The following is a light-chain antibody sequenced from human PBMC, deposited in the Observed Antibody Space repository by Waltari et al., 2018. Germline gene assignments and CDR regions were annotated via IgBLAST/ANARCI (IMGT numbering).Light chain of an antibody. CDR1: NIGGKN. CDR2: RDK. CDR3: QVWDSSTAV. V-gene: IGLV3-9*01. J-gene: IGLJ7*01. Sequence: SYDLTQPLSVSVALGQTARITCGGNNIGGKNVHWYQQKPGQAPLLVIYRDKNRPSRIPERFSGSNSENPATLTITGAQGADEADYYCQVWDSSTAVFGGGTQLTVL.